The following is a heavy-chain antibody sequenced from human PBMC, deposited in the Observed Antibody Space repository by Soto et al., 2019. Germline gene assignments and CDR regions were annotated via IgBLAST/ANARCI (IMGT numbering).Heavy chain of an antibody. J-gene: IGHJ4*02. CDR1: GFTFSSYS. CDR2: ISSSSSTI. V-gene: IGHV3-48*02. D-gene: IGHD6-19*01. CDR3: ARGPSSGWYKFDY. Sequence: PGGSLKLSCAASGFTFSSYSMNWVRQAPGKGLEWVSYISSSSSTIYYADSVKGRFTISRDNAKNSLYLQMNSLRDEDTAVYYCARGPSSGWYKFDYWGQGTLVTVSS.